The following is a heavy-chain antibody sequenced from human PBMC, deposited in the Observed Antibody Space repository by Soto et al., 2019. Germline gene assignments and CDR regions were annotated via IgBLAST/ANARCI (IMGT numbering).Heavy chain of an antibody. V-gene: IGHV1-69*13. CDR3: ASQHYGSSDYGRFDY. Sequence: ASVKVSCKASGGTFSSYAISWVRQAPGQGLEWMGGIIPIFGTANYAQKFQGRVTITADESTSTAYMELSSLRSEDTAVYYCASQHYGSSDYGRFDYWRQESLV. CDR1: GGTFSSYA. D-gene: IGHD3-22*01. J-gene: IGHJ4*02. CDR2: IIPIFGTA.